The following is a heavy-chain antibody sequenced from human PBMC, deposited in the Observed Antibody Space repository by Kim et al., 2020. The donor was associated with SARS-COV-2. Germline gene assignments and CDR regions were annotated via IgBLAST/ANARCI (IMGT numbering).Heavy chain of an antibody. CDR2: INHSGST. CDR1: GGSFSGYY. Sequence: SETLSLTCAVYGGSFSGYYWSWIRQPPGKGLEWIGEINHSGSTNYNPSLKSRVTISVDTSKNQFSLKLSSVTAADTAVYYCARGKYCSGGSYYPDFDYWGQGTLVTVSS. V-gene: IGHV4-34*01. J-gene: IGHJ4*02. CDR3: ARGKYCSGGSYYPDFDY. D-gene: IGHD2-15*01.